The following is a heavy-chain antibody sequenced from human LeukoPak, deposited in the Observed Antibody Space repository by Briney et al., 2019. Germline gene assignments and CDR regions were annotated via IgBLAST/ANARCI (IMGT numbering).Heavy chain of an antibody. V-gene: IGHV4-30-4*01. CDR3: AREASIAAAGDSTC. D-gene: IGHD6-13*01. J-gene: IGHJ4*02. Sequence: PSETLSLTCTVSGGSISSGDYFWSWIRQPPGKGLESIGYIYYSGSTYYNPSLKSRVTISVDTSKNQFSLKLSSVTAADTAVYYCAREASIAAAGDSTCWGQGTLVTVSS. CDR2: IYYSGST. CDR1: GGSISSGDYF.